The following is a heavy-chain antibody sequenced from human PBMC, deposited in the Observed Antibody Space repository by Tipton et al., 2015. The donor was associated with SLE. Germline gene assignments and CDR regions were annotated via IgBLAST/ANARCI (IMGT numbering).Heavy chain of an antibody. D-gene: IGHD7-27*01. J-gene: IGHJ5*02. CDR1: GFTFSSYG. Sequence: SLRLSCAASGFTFSSYGMHWVRQAPGKGLEWVAVIWYDGSNKYYADSVKGRFTISRDNSKNTLYLQMNSLRAEDTAVYYCAKALLGSPFDPWGQGTLVTVSS. CDR3: AKALLGSPFDP. CDR2: IWYDGSNK. V-gene: IGHV3-30*18.